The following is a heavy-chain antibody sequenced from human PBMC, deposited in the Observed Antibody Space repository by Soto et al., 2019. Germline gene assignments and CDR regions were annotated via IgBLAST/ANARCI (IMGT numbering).Heavy chain of an antibody. Sequence: GGSLRLSCAASGFTFSSYAMSWVRQAPGKGLEWVSAISGSGGSTYYADSVKGRFTISRDNSKNTLYLQMNSLRAEDTALYYCAKVGAVAGTCDYWGQGTLVTVSS. CDR3: AKVGAVAGTCDY. D-gene: IGHD6-19*01. J-gene: IGHJ4*02. V-gene: IGHV3-23*01. CDR2: ISGSGGST. CDR1: GFTFSSYA.